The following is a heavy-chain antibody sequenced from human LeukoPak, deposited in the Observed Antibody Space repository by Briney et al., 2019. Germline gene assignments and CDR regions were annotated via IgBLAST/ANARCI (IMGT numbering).Heavy chain of an antibody. V-gene: IGHV4-59*01. CDR1: NGSMTNNY. J-gene: IGHJ4*02. CDR3: SGEWN. D-gene: IGHD2-21*01. CDR2: VYSSGST. Sequence: SETLSLTCTVSNGSMTNNYWSWIRQPPGKGLEGIGYVYSSGSTIYIPSLKSRVTISIDTSKNQFFLKLISVTAAGTAVYYCSGEWNWGQGILVTVSS.